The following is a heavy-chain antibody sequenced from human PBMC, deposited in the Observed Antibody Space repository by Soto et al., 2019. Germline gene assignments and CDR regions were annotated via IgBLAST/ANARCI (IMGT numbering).Heavy chain of an antibody. CDR1: GYTFTSYA. CDR2: INAGNGNT. Sequence: QVQLVQSGAEVKKPGASVKVSCKASGYTFTSYAMHWVRQAPGRRLEWMGWINAGNGNTKYSQKFQGRVTITRDTSASTAYMELSSLRSEDTAVYFCARDHRDDSSPRFDPWGQGTLVTVSS. D-gene: IGHD3-22*01. V-gene: IGHV1-3*01. J-gene: IGHJ5*02. CDR3: ARDHRDDSSPRFDP.